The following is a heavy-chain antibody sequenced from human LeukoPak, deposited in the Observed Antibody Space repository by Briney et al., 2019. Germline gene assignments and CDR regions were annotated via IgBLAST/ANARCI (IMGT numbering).Heavy chain of an antibody. CDR2: IYHSGTT. Sequence: PSETLSLTCTVSAYSISDGWVWGMIRQPPGKGLEWIGSIYHSGTTYYNPSLKNRVTMSVDTSNNQFSLKLTSVTAADTALYYCSILRHVAGAPKVSWFDPWGQGTLVTVSS. V-gene: IGHV4-38-2*02. J-gene: IGHJ5*02. D-gene: IGHD1-26*01. CDR3: SILRHVAGAPKVSWFDP. CDR1: AYSISDGWV.